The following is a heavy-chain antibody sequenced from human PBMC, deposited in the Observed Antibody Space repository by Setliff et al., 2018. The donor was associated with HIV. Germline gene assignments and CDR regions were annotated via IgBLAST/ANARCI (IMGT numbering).Heavy chain of an antibody. V-gene: IGHV2-26*01. CDR3: ARYNFRRGYWDYFDY. D-gene: IGHD3-3*01. Sequence: SGPTLVNPTETLTLTCTVSGSSLSNTGMGVSWIRQPPGKALEWLAHIFPNDEKSYSASLKSRVTISEDTSKSQVVLTMTNMDPLDTATYFCARYNFRRGYWDYFDYWGQGTQVTVSS. J-gene: IGHJ4*02. CDR2: IFPNDEK. CDR1: GSSLSNTGMG.